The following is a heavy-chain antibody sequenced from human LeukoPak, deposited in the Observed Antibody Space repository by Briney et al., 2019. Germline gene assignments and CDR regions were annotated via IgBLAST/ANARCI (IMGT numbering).Heavy chain of an antibody. CDR3: ARVDYYDSTTYNFDY. CDR1: GYSISSGYY. V-gene: IGHV4-38-2*02. D-gene: IGHD3-22*01. Sequence: SQTLSLTCSVSGYSISSGYYWGWIRQPPGKGLEWIGSFYESGSTYYNPSLKSRVTISVDTSKNQFSLRLNSVTAADTAVYYCARVDYYDSTTYNFDYWGQGTLVIVSS. J-gene: IGHJ4*02. CDR2: FYESGST.